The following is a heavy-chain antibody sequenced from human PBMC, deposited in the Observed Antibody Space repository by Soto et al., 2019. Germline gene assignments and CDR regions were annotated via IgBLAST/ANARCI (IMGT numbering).Heavy chain of an antibody. CDR3: ALTGTTSGDYYYYGMDV. Sequence: PGGSLRLSCAASGFTFSSYAMSWVRQAPGKGQEWVSAISGSGGSTYYADSVKGRFTISGDNSKNTLYLQMNSLRAEDTAVYYCALTGTTSGDYYYYGMDVWGQGTTVPVSS. V-gene: IGHV3-23*01. D-gene: IGHD1-20*01. J-gene: IGHJ6*02. CDR2: ISGSGGST. CDR1: GFTFSSYA.